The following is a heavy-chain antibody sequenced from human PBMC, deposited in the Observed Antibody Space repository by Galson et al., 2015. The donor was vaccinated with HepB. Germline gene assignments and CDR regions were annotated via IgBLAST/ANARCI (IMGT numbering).Heavy chain of an antibody. CDR3: AKDVYGSGRYEPGTDY. CDR1: GFTFSRYA. Sequence: SLRLSCAASGFTFSRYAMKWVRQAPGKGLEWVSVISGSGGSTYYADSVKGRFTISRDNSKNTLYLQMNSLRAEDTAVYFCAKDVYGSGRYEPGTDYWGQGTLVIVSS. CDR2: ISGSGGST. J-gene: IGHJ4*02. D-gene: IGHD3-10*01. V-gene: IGHV3-23*01.